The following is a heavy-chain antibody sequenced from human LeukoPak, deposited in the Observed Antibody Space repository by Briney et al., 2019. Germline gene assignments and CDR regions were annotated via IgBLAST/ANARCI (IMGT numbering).Heavy chain of an antibody. J-gene: IGHJ4*02. V-gene: IGHV3-23*01. CDR2: ISGSGGST. D-gene: IGHD3-9*01. CDR1: GFTFSSYA. Sequence: PGGSLRLSCAASGFTFSSYAMSWVRQAPGKGLEWVSAISGSGGSTYYADSVKGRFTISRDNSKNTLYLQMNSLRAEDTAVYYCAKRGRYFDWLTIDYWGQGTLVTVSS. CDR3: AKRGRYFDWLTIDY.